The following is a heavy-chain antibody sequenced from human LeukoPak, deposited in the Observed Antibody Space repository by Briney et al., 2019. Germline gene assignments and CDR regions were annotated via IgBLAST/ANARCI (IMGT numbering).Heavy chain of an antibody. J-gene: IGHJ6*03. Sequence: PSETLSLTCAVSGYSISSGYYWGWIRQPPGKGLEWIGSVYYSGTTYYNPSLKSRVTISVDTSKNQFSLKLGSVTAADTAVYYCARHYHYYDSSANYYMDVWGKGTTVTVSS. D-gene: IGHD3-22*01. V-gene: IGHV4-38-2*01. CDR3: ARHYHYYDSSANYYMDV. CDR2: VYYSGTT. CDR1: GYSISSGYY.